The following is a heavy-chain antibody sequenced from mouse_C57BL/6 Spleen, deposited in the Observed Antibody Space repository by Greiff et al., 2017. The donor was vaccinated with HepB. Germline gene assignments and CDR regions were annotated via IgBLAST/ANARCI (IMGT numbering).Heavy chain of an antibody. CDR2: IDPENGDT. D-gene: IGHD6-5*01. V-gene: IGHV14-4*01. Sequence: EVQGVESGAELVRPGASVKLSCTASGFNIKDDYMHWVKQRPEQGLEWIGWIDPENGDTEYASKFQGKATITADTSSNTAYLQLSSLTSEDTAVYYCTTSYADYFDYWGQGTTLTVSS. CDR3: TTSYADYFDY. J-gene: IGHJ2*01. CDR1: GFNIKDDY.